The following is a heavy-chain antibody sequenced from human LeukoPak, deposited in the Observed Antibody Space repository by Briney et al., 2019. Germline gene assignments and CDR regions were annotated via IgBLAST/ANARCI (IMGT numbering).Heavy chain of an antibody. CDR2: INPSGYST. J-gene: IGHJ3*02. Sequence: ASAKVSCKASGYTFTSYYMHWVRQAPGQGLEWMGIINPSGYSTIYAQKFQGRVSMTRDMSTSTVYMELSSLRSEDTAVYYCARGRNYYDSSDYYEGDAFDIWGQGTMVTVSS. CDR1: GYTFTSYY. D-gene: IGHD3-22*01. V-gene: IGHV1-46*01. CDR3: ARGRNYYDSSDYYEGDAFDI.